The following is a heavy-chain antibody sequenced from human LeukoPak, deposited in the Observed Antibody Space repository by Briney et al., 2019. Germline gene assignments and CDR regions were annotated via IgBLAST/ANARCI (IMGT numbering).Heavy chain of an antibody. Sequence: PGGSLRLSCAASGFTVSSNCMSWVRQAPGKGLEWVAVISYDGSNKYYADSVKGRFTISRDNSKNTLYLQMNSLRAEDTAVYYCARDRDYYGSGSYFVWGQGTLVTVSS. CDR3: ARDRDYYGSGSYFV. CDR1: GFTVSSNC. V-gene: IGHV3-30*03. J-gene: IGHJ4*02. CDR2: ISYDGSNK. D-gene: IGHD3-10*01.